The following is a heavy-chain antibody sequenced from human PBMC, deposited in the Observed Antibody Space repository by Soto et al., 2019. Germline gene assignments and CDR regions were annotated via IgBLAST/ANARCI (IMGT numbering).Heavy chain of an antibody. CDR2: INHSGST. J-gene: IGHJ4*02. D-gene: IGHD5-18*01. CDR1: GGSFSGYY. Sequence: SETLSLTCAVYGGSFSGYYWSWFRQPPGKGLEWIGEINHSGSTNYNPSLKSRVTISVDTSKNQFSLKLSSVTAADTAVYYCARHPPRDTAFWGQGTLVTVSS. V-gene: IGHV4-34*01. CDR3: ARHPPRDTAF.